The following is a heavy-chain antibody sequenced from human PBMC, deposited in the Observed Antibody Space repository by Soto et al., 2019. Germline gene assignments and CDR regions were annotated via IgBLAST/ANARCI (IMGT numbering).Heavy chain of an antibody. CDR1: GGTFSSYT. CDR3: ARDYVCSGDSCYSNNWFDP. V-gene: IGHV1-69*08. Sequence: QVQLVQSGAEVKKPGSSVKVSCKASGGTFSSYTISWVRQAPGQGLEWMGRIIPILGIANYAQKFQGRVTITADKSTSTAYMELSSLRSEDTAVYYCARDYVCSGDSCYSNNWFDPWGQGTLVTVSS. CDR2: IIPILGIA. D-gene: IGHD2-15*01. J-gene: IGHJ5*02.